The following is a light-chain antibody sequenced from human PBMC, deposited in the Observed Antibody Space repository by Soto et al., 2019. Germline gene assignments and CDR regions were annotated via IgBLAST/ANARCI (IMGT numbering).Light chain of an antibody. CDR1: QSLGTN. Sequence: ILMTQSPALLSVYKGEGATLSFRASQSLGTNLAWYQQKPGQAPRLPIYGASTRATGIPARFSGGGSGTDFTLTISRLEPEDIPVYYCHQYGSLGTFGQVANVAI. CDR2: GAS. J-gene: IGKJ1*01. CDR3: HQYGSLGT. V-gene: IGKV3-15*01.